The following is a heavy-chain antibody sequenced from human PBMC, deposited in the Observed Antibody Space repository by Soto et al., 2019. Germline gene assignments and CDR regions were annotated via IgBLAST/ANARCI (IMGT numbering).Heavy chain of an antibody. Sequence: EVQLVESGGGLVQPGGSLRLSCAASGFTFSNFWMHWVRQAPEKGLVWVSRIYSDGSGTTYADSVKGRFTISRDNAKSTLYLQMNSLRAEDTAVYYCATLNSFGSDYWGRGTLVTVSS. CDR3: ATLNSFGSDY. V-gene: IGHV3-74*01. CDR1: GFTFSNFW. J-gene: IGHJ4*02. D-gene: IGHD5-18*01. CDR2: IYSDGSGT.